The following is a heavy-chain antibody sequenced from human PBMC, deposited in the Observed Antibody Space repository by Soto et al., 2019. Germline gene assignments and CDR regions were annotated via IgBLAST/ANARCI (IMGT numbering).Heavy chain of an antibody. CDR3: ARDRGPSTMTRLGY. Sequence: QVQLVQSGAEVKKPGASVKVSCKASGYTFTSYDINWVRQATGQGLEWMGWMNPISGNTGYAQKFQGRVTMTRNTSISTAYMELSSLRSEDTAVYYCARDRGPSTMTRLGYWGQGTLVTVSS. CDR1: GYTFTSYD. J-gene: IGHJ4*02. D-gene: IGHD4-17*01. V-gene: IGHV1-8*01. CDR2: MNPISGNT.